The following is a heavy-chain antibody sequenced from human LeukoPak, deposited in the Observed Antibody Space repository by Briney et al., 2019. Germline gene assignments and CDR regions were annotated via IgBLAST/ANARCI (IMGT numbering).Heavy chain of an antibody. D-gene: IGHD6-13*01. CDR2: IRSKANTYAT. J-gene: IGHJ6*02. CDR3: SVAVGTDFYDYGMDV. Sequence: GGSLRLSCAASGFTFSGSAMHWVRQASGKGLEWVGRIRSKANTYATAYPASVKVRFSISRDDSKNTSYLQLNSLKTEDTAVYYCSVAVGTDFYDYGMDVRGQGTTVTVSS. V-gene: IGHV3-73*01. CDR1: GFTFSGSA.